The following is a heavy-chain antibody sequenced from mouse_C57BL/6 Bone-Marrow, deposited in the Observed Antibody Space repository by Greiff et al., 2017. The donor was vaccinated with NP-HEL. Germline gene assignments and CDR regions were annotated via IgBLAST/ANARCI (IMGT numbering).Heavy chain of an antibody. CDR1: GFTFSSYA. Sequence: EVQLVESGGGLVKPGGSLKLSCAASGFTFSSYAMSWVRQTPEKRLEWVATISDGGSYTYYPDNVKGRFTISRDNAKNNLYLQMSHLKSEDTAMDYCARGDDYYAMDYWGQGTSVTVSS. CDR2: ISDGGSYT. CDR3: ARGDDYYAMDY. J-gene: IGHJ4*01. V-gene: IGHV5-4*01.